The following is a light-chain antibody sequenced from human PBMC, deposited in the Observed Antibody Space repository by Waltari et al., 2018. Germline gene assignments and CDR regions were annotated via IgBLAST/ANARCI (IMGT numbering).Light chain of an antibody. Sequence: DIVMTQSPDSLTVSLGERATINCKSSQSVLDRADNKDCIAWYQQKPGQPPKLLIFWASTRDSGVPDRFSGSGSGTDFTLTISSLQAEDVAVYYCQQYVSIPLSFGGGTKVEIK. CDR3: QQYVSIPLS. J-gene: IGKJ4*01. CDR2: WAS. CDR1: QSVLDRADNKDC. V-gene: IGKV4-1*01.